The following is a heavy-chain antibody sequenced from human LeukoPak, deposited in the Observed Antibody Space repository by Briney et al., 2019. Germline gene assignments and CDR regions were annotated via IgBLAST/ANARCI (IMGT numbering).Heavy chain of an antibody. V-gene: IGHV3-7*03. CDR3: ARDNGWSADF. CDR2: IKQDGSAK. CDR1: GFTFSRHW. J-gene: IGHJ4*02. D-gene: IGHD2-15*01. Sequence: GGSLRLSCAASGFTFSRHWMYWVRQAPGKGLEWVANIKQDGSAKPYVDSVKGRFTISKDNAKNSLFLQMNSLRAEDTAVYYCARDNGWSADFWGQGTLVTVSS.